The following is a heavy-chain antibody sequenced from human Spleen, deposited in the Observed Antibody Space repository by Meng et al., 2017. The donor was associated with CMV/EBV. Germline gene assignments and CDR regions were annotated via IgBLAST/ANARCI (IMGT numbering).Heavy chain of an antibody. J-gene: IGHJ4*02. V-gene: IGHV3-30*02. CDR3: AKEPIKSECGSTSCSAGGIDY. CDR2: IGYDGSKK. Sequence: GESLKISCAASGFTFSSYAMHWVRQAPGKGLEWVAIIGYDGSKKHYADSVKGRFTISRDSSKNTLQLQMDSLRAEDTAVYYCAKEPIKSECGSTSCSAGGIDYWGQGTLVTVSS. D-gene: IGHD2-2*01. CDR1: GFTFSSYA.